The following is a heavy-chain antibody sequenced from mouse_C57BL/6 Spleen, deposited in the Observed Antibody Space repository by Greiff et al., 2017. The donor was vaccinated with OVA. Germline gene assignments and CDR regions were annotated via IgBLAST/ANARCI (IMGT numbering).Heavy chain of an antibody. J-gene: IGHJ2*01. Sequence: AQLQQPGAELVKPGASVKLSCKASGYTFTSYWMQWVKQRPGQGLEWIGEIDPSDSYTNYNQKFKGKATLTVDTSSSTAYMQLSSLTSEDSAVYYCAKGYDGCFDYWGQGTTLTVSS. V-gene: IGHV1-50*01. CDR3: AKGYDGCFDY. CDR1: GYTFTSYW. D-gene: IGHD2-2*01. CDR2: IDPSDSYT.